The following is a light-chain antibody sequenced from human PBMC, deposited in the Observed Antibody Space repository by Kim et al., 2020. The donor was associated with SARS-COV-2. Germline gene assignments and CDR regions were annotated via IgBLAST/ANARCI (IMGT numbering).Light chain of an antibody. Sequence: GDRVTITCRASQSIFKWLAWYQQKPGKVPKLLVYHASSLESGVPSRFSASGSETEFTLTITSLQPDDFATYFCQQYNGYSQTFGQGTKV. V-gene: IGKV1-5*01. J-gene: IGKJ1*01. CDR2: HAS. CDR1: QSIFKW. CDR3: QQYNGYSQT.